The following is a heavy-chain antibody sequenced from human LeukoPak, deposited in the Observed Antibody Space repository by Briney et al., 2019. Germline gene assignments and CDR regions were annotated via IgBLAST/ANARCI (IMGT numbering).Heavy chain of an antibody. CDR1: GFTFSTYS. J-gene: IGHJ3*02. CDR2: ISSNNNYI. D-gene: IGHD1-26*01. V-gene: IGHV3-21*01. CDR3: ARIRSGSYYSFDI. Sequence: GGSLRLSCAASGFTFSTYSMNWVRQAPGKGLEWVSSISSNNNYIYYADSVKGRLTISRDNAKNSLYLQVNSLRAEDTAVYYCARIRSGSYYSFDIWGQGTLVIVSS.